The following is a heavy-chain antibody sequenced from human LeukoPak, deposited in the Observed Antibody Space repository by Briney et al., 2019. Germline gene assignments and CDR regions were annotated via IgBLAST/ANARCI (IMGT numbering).Heavy chain of an antibody. J-gene: IGHJ4*02. CDR2: IYHSGST. CDR3: ARGRHPDY. CDR1: GGSISSSSYY. V-gene: IGHV4-39*07. Sequence: SETLSLTCTVSGGSISSSSYYWGWIRQPPGKGLEWIGIIYHSGSTYYNPSLKSRVTISVDTSKNQFSLKLSSVTAADTAMYYCARGRHPDYWGQGTLVTVSS.